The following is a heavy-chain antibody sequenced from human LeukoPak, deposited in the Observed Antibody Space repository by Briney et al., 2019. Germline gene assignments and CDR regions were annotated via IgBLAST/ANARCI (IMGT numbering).Heavy chain of an antibody. J-gene: IGHJ5*02. CDR1: GGSFSGYY. V-gene: IGHV4-59*01. Sequence: SETLSLTCAVYGGSFSGYYWSWIRQPPGKGLEWIGYIYYSGSTNYNPSLKSRVTISVDTSKNQFSLKLSSVTAADTAVYYCARAAESGYYNWFDPWGQGTLVTVSS. CDR2: IYYSGST. D-gene: IGHD3-3*01. CDR3: ARAAESGYYNWFDP.